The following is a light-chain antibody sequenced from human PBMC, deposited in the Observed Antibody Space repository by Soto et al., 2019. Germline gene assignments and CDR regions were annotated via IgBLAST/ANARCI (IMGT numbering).Light chain of an antibody. CDR1: QSVNSNY. Sequence: IVLTQSPGTLSLSPGDRATLSCRASQSVNSNYLAWYQQQPGQAPSLLIFGASSRDTGIPDRFSGSGSGTEFTLTISRLEPDDFAVYYCQQYSNSRLTFGGGTKVEIK. CDR3: QQYSNSRLT. CDR2: GAS. J-gene: IGKJ4*01. V-gene: IGKV3-20*01.